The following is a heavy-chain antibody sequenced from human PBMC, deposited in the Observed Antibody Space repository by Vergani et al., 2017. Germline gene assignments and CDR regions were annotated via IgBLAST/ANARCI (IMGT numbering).Heavy chain of an antibody. V-gene: IGHV4-30-2*01. CDR3: ARFITMVQGVDNWFDP. D-gene: IGHD3-10*01. CDR1: GGSISSGGYS. Sequence: QLQLQESGSGLVKPSQTLSLTCAVSGGSISSGGYSWSWIRQPPGKGLEWIGYIYHSGSTYYNPSLKSRVTISVDRSKNQFSLKLSSVTAADTAVYYCARFITMVQGVDNWFDPWGQGTLVTVSS. J-gene: IGHJ5*02. CDR2: IYHSGST.